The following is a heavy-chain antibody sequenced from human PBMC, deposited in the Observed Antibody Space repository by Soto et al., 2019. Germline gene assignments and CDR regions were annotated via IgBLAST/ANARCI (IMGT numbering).Heavy chain of an antibody. Sequence: PSETLSLTCGVSGGSLIGATYSWNWIRQPPGKGLEWIGYIFPSGTTYYNPSLKSRVTISIDVSKNQFSLSLRSLTAADTAVYYCARSREFDYWSQGTLVTVSS. V-gene: IGHV4-30-2*01. CDR3: ARSREFDY. CDR2: IFPSGTT. CDR1: GGSLIGATYS. J-gene: IGHJ4*02.